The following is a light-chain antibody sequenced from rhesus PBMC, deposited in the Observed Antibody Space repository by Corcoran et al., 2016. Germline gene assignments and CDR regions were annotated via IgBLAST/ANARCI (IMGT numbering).Light chain of an antibody. CDR3: QQSSDFWT. J-gene: IGKJ1*01. Sequence: EIVVTQSPATLSLSPGERDTLSCRASQSVDSYLAWYQQKPGQAPRLLIYVASSRATGIPDRFSGSGSVTDFTLTISSLEPEDVGGYYCQQSSDFWTFGQGTKVEIK. CDR2: VAS. CDR1: QSVDSY. V-gene: IGKV3-24*04.